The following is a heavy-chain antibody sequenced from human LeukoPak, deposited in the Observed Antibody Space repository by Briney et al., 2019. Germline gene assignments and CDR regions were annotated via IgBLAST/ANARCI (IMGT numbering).Heavy chain of an antibody. CDR2: INPNSGGT. D-gene: IGHD6-6*01. CDR3: ATLYSSSSHPFDY. Sequence: ASVKVSCKASGYTFTGYYMHWVRQAPGQGPEWMGWINPNSGGTNYAQKFQGRVTMTRDTSISTAYMELSRLRSDDTAVYYCATLYSSSSHPFDYWGQGTLVTVSS. J-gene: IGHJ4*02. CDR1: GYTFTGYY. V-gene: IGHV1-2*02.